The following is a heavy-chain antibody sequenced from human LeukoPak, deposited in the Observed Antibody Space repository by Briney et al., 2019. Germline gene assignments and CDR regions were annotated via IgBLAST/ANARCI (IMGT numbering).Heavy chain of an antibody. J-gene: IGHJ4*02. D-gene: IGHD3-10*01. Sequence: GGSLRLSCAASGFTFSSYSMNWVRQAPGKGLEWVSSISSSSSYIYYADSVKGRFTISRDNAKNSLYLQMNSLRAEDTALYYCAKDMGDYGSGSYLGYWGQGTLVTVSS. V-gene: IGHV3-21*04. CDR1: GFTFSSYS. CDR3: AKDMGDYGSGSYLGY. CDR2: ISSSSSYI.